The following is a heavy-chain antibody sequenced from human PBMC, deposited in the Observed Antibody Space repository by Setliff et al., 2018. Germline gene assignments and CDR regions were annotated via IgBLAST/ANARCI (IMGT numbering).Heavy chain of an antibody. J-gene: IGHJ3*02. CDR2: IIPILGIA. Sequence: SVKVSCKASGYTFTNYAMHWVRQAPGQGLEWMGGIIPILGIANYAQNFQGRVTITADKSTSTAYMELSSLRSEDTAVYYCARVYYGSGSYLGAFDIWGQGTMVTV. V-gene: IGHV1-69*10. D-gene: IGHD3-10*01. CDR3: ARVYYGSGSYLGAFDI. CDR1: GYTFTNYA.